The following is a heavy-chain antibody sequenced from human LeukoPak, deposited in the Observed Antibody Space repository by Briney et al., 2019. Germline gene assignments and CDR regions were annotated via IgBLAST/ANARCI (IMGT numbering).Heavy chain of an antibody. V-gene: IGHV4-4*07. J-gene: IGHJ5*02. CDR2: IYTSGST. CDR1: GGSISSYY. CDR3: AREDNIVEVPAAYNWFDP. Sequence: SETLSLTCTVSGGSISSYYWSWIRQPAGKGLEWIGRIYTSGSTNYNPSLKSRVTMSVDTSKNQFSLKLSSVTAADTAVYYCAREDNIVEVPAAYNWFDPWGQGTLVTVSS. D-gene: IGHD2-2*01.